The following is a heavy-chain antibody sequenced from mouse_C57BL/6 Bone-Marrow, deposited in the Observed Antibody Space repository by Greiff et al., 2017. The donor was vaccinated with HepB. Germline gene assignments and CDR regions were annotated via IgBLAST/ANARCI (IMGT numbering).Heavy chain of an antibody. Sequence: QVQLQQPGAELVKPGASVKLSCKASGYTFTSYWMQWVKQRPGQGLEWIGGIDPSDSYTNYNQKFKGKATLTVDTSSSTAYMQLSSLTSEDSAVYYCATVVATGDFDYWGQGTTLTVSS. D-gene: IGHD1-1*01. J-gene: IGHJ2*01. CDR1: GYTFTSYW. CDR3: ATVVATGDFDY. CDR2: IDPSDSYT. V-gene: IGHV1-50*01.